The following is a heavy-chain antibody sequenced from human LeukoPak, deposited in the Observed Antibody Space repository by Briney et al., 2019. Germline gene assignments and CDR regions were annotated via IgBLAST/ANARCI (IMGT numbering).Heavy chain of an antibody. CDR2: ISSSSSYI. V-gene: IGHV3-21*01. J-gene: IGHJ4*02. CDR1: GFTFSSYS. Sequence: PGGSLRLSCAASGFTFSSYSMNWVRQAPGKGLEWVSSISSSSSYIYYADSVKGRFTISRDNAKNSLYLQMNSLRVEDTAVYYCARARQATVDFDYWGQGTLVTVSS. D-gene: IGHD4-23*01. CDR3: ARARQATVDFDY.